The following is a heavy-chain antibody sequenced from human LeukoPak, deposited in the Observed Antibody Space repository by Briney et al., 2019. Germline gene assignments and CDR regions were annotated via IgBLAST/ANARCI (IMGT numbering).Heavy chain of an antibody. CDR1: GFTFSSYA. Sequence: GGSLRLSCAASGFTFSSYATSWVRQALGKGLEWVSGISGSGGSTYYADYVEGRFTISRDNSKTTVHLQMNSLRAEDTAVYYCAKGQGDDILTGYNYWGQGTLVTVSS. CDR3: AKGQGDDILTGYNY. J-gene: IGHJ4*02. V-gene: IGHV3-23*01. CDR2: ISGSGGST. D-gene: IGHD3-9*01.